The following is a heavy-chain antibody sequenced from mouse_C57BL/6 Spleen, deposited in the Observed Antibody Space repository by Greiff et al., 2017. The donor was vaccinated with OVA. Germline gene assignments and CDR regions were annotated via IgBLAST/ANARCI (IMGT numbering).Heavy chain of an antibody. D-gene: IGHD1-1*01. V-gene: IGHV5-17*01. J-gene: IGHJ4*01. Sequence: EVKLMESGGGLVKPGGSLKLSCAASGFTFSDYGMHWVRQAPEKGLEWVAYISSGSSTIYYADTVKGRFTISRDNAKNTLFLQMTSLRSEDTAMYYCARDGVFYYGSSYYAMDYWGQGTSVTVSS. CDR2: ISSGSSTI. CDR3: ARDGVFYYGSSYYAMDY. CDR1: GFTFSDYG.